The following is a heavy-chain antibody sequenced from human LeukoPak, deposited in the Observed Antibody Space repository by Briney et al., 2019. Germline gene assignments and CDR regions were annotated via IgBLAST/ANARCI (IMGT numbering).Heavy chain of an antibody. CDR3: AKDLNYYDSSGSDFSFDY. D-gene: IGHD3-22*01. Sequence: PGGSLRLSCAASGFTFSSYAMSWVRQAPGKGLEWVSAISGSGGSKNYADSVKGRFTISRDNSKNTLYLQMNSLRAEDTAVYYCAKDLNYYDSSGSDFSFDYWGQGTLVTVSS. CDR2: ISGSGGSK. CDR1: GFTFSSYA. J-gene: IGHJ4*02. V-gene: IGHV3-23*01.